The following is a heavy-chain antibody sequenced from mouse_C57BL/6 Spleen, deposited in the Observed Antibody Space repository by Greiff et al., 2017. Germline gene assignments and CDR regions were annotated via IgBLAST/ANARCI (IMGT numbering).Heavy chain of an antibody. CDR2: IHPNSGST. CDR3: ASLTGTSGYFDY. CDR1: GYTFTSYW. J-gene: IGHJ2*01. Sequence: QVQLQQPGAELVKPGASVKLSCKASGYTFTSYWMHWVKQRPGQGLEWIGMIHPNSGSTNYNEKFKSKATLTVDKSSSTAYMQLSSLTSEDSAVYYWASLTGTSGYFDYWGQGTTLTVSS. D-gene: IGHD4-1*01. V-gene: IGHV1-64*01.